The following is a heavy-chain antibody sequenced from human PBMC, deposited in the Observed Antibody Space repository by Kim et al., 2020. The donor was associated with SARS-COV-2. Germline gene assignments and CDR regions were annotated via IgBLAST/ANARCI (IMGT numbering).Heavy chain of an antibody. Sequence: GGSLRLSCAASGFTFSSYSMNWVRQAPGKGLEWVSSISSSSSYIYYADSVKGRFTISRDNAKNSLYLQMNSLRAEDTAVYYCARDMSWNYAFDIWGQGTMVTVSS. J-gene: IGHJ3*02. V-gene: IGHV3-21*01. CDR3: ARDMSWNYAFDI. CDR2: ISSSSSYI. D-gene: IGHD1-7*01. CDR1: GFTFSSYS.